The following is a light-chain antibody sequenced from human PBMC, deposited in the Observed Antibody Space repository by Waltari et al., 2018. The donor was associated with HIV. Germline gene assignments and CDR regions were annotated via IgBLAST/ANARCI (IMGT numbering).Light chain of an antibody. J-gene: IGLJ1*01. CDR3: AAWDDSLNTYV. CDR2: NTD. CDR1: SSNVGRTT. Sequence: QSVLTQPPSSSGTPGQRVTIPCSGSSSNVGRTTVTWYQQLPGAAPKLLILNTDERPSGVPDRFSGSKSGTSASLAISGLQSEDEADYYCAAWDDSLNTYVFGSGTTVTVL. V-gene: IGLV1-44*01.